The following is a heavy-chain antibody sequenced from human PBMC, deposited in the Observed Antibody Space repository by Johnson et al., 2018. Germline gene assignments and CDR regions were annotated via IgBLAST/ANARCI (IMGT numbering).Heavy chain of an antibody. CDR2: ISASGDTT. V-gene: IGHV3-23*04. J-gene: IGHJ1*01. CDR3: APDLHYSSSWFVWYFQH. D-gene: IGHD6-13*01. CDR1: GFTFSSYA. Sequence: VQLVQSGGGFVQAGGSLRLCCEASGFTFSSYAMSWVRQAPGKGLEWVSAISASGDTTYPADAVKGRFTISIDNSKNTIYLQKKNLRVDDTALYYCAPDLHYSSSWFVWYFQHWGQGTLVTVSS.